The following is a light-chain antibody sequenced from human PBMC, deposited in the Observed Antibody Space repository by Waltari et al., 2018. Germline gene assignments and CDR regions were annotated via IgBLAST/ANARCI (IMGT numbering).Light chain of an antibody. CDR3: TSYTTTDTLYV. J-gene: IGLJ1*01. V-gene: IGLV2-14*03. CDR1: SSDIGSFNY. CDR2: DVS. Sequence: QSALTQPASVSGSPGQSITISCTGTSSDIGSFNYVSWYQQYPGKAPKLIIFDVSNRPSGISDRFSGSKSGNTASLTISGLLAEDEADYICTSYTTTDTLYVFGTGTQVTVL.